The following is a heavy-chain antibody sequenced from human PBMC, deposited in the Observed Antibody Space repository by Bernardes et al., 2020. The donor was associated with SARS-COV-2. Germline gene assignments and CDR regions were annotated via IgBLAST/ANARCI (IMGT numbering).Heavy chain of an antibody. CDR3: ARDMKCSSTSCQNYYYYGMDV. CDR2: LNSDETEL. D-gene: IGHD2-2*01. J-gene: IGHJ6*02. CDR1: GFTFPNYW. Sequence: GGSLRLSCAASGFTFPNYWMDWVRQAPGKGLVWVSRLNSDETELSYVDSVKGRFTISRDNAKNSLYLQMNSLRAEDTAVYYCARDMKCSSTSCQNYYYYGMDVWGQGTTVTVSS. V-gene: IGHV3-74*01.